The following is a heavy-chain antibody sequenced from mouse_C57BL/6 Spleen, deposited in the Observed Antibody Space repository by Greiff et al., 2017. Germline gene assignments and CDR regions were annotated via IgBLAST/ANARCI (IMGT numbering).Heavy chain of an antibody. D-gene: IGHD1-1*01. J-gene: IGHJ4*01. CDR1: GYAFSSSW. CDR2: IYPGDGDT. Sequence: QVQLQQSGPELVKPGASVKISCKASGYAFSSSWMNWVKQRPGKGLEWIGRIYPGDGDTKYNGKFKGKATLTADKLSSKAYMQLSSLPSEDSAVYFCAITTTVVAGAMDYWGQGTSVTVSS. CDR3: AITTTVVAGAMDY. V-gene: IGHV1-82*01.